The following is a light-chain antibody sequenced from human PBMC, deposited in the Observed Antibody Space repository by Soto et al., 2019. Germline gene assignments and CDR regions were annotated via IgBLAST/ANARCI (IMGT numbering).Light chain of an antibody. CDR3: QQSYGTPWT. Sequence: DIQMTQSPPSLSASVGDRVTVTCRASQSITTYLNWYQQKPGRAPKLLIYGASSLQSGVPSRFSGSGSGTDFTLTITSLQPEDCATYICQQSYGTPWTFGQGTKVEIK. J-gene: IGKJ1*01. CDR1: QSITTY. CDR2: GAS. V-gene: IGKV1-39*01.